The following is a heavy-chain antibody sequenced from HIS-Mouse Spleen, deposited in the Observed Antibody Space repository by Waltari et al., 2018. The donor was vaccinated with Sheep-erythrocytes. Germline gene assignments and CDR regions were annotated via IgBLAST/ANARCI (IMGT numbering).Heavy chain of an antibody. CDR1: GGSISSSSYY. V-gene: IGHV4-39*01. CDR2: IYYSGST. D-gene: IGHD3-3*01. CDR3: ARLGLYYDFWSGYYTEKNAFDI. J-gene: IGHJ3*02. Sequence: QLQLQESGPGLVKPSETLSLTCTVSGGSISSSSYYWGWIRQPPGKGLAWIGSIYYSGSTYYNPSLKSRVTISVDTSKNQFSLKLSSVTAADTAVYYCARLGLYYDFWSGYYTEKNAFDIWGQGTMVTVSS.